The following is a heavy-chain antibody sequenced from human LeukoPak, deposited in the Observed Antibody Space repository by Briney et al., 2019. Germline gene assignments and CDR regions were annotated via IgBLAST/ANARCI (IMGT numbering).Heavy chain of an antibody. CDR1: GFTLSSYD. Sequence: GGSLRLSCAASGFTLSSYDMSWVRQAPGKGLEWVSLIRGDGVSTFYADSVKGRFSISRDNSKNSLSLEMNSLRTEDTAMYYCARESGKFDYWGQGTLVAVSS. CDR2: IRGDGVST. J-gene: IGHJ4*02. CDR3: ARESGKFDY. V-gene: IGHV3-43*02.